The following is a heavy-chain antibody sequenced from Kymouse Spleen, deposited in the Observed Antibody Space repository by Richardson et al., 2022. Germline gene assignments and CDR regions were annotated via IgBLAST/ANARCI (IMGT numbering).Heavy chain of an antibody. D-gene: IGHD3-10*01. J-gene: IGHJ6*02. Sequence: QVQLQQWGAGLLKPSETLSLTCAVYGGSFSGYYWSWIRQPPGKGLEWIGEINHSGSTNYNPSLKSRVTISVDTSKNQFSLKLSSVTAADTAVYYCARGGPYYGSGSPYYYYYGMDVWGQGTTVTVSS. CDR1: GGSFSGYY. V-gene: IGHV4-34*01. CDR2: INHSGST. CDR3: ARGGPYYGSGSPYYYYYGMDV.